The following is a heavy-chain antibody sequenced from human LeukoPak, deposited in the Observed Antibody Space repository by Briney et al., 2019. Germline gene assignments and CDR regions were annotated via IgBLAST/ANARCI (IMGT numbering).Heavy chain of an antibody. Sequence: GGSLRLSCAASGFTFSSYVMTWVRQAPGKGLDWVSAISGSGGSTYYADSVKGRFTISRDNSKNTLYLQMNSLRAEDTAIYYCAKDIVVVVAATRWFDPWGQGTLVTVSS. V-gene: IGHV3-23*01. CDR2: ISGSGGST. D-gene: IGHD2-15*01. J-gene: IGHJ5*02. CDR3: AKDIVVVVAATRWFDP. CDR1: GFTFSSYV.